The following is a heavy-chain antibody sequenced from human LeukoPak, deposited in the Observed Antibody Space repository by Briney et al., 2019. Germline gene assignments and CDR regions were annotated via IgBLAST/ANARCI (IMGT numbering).Heavy chain of an antibody. Sequence: GGSLRLSCAASGFTFSSYAMHWVRQAPGKGLEWVAVISYDGSNKYYADSVKGRFTISRDNSKNTLYLQMNSLRAEDTAVYYCAKDYGGNCSSTSCHSGYYYYGMDVWGKGTTVTVSS. CDR3: AKDYGGNCSSTSCHSGYYYYGMDV. V-gene: IGHV3-30*04. J-gene: IGHJ6*04. D-gene: IGHD2-2*01. CDR1: GFTFSSYA. CDR2: ISYDGSNK.